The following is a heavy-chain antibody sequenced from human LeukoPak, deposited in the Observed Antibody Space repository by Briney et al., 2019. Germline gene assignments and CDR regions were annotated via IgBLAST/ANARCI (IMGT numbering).Heavy chain of an antibody. Sequence: SETLSLTCTVSGGSISSSSYYWGWIRQPPGKGPEWIGSIYYSGSTYYNPSLKSRVTISVDTSKNQFSLKLSSVTAADTAVYYCATYDAKGYYYYYMDVWGKGTTVTVSS. J-gene: IGHJ6*03. CDR3: ATYDAKGYYYYYMDV. CDR1: GGSISSSSYY. V-gene: IGHV4-39*01. D-gene: IGHD3-3*01. CDR2: IYYSGST.